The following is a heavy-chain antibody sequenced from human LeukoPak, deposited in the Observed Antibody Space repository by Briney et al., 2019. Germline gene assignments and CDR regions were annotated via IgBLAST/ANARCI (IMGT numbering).Heavy chain of an antibody. CDR3: AKGSYDYVWGSYRPFDY. CDR2: ISGSGGST. CDR1: GFTFSTYA. Sequence: GGSLRLSCAASGFTFSTYAMSWVRQAPGKGLEWVSAISGSGGSTYYADSVKGRFTISRDNSKNTLYLQMNSLRAEDTAVYYCAKGSYDYVWGSYRPFDYWGQGTLVTVSS. V-gene: IGHV3-23*01. D-gene: IGHD3-16*02. J-gene: IGHJ4*02.